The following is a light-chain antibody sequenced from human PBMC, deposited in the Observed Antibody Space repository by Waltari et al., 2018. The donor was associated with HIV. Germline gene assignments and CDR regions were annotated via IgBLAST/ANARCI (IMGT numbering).Light chain of an antibody. CDR1: SSNTGSNF. V-gene: IGLV1-47*01. J-gene: IGLJ3*02. CDR3: AAWDDSLSGQWV. CDR2: RNN. Sequence: QSVLTQPPSASGTPGQRVTIPCSGSSSNTGSNFVYWYQQLPGTAPKLLIYRNNQRPSGVPDRFSGSKSGTSASLAISGLRSEDEADYYCAAWDDSLSGQWVFGGGTKLTVL.